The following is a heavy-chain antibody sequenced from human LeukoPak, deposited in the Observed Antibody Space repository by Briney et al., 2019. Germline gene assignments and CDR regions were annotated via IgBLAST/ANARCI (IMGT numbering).Heavy chain of an antibody. CDR3: ARATFRGDSSGWYGNY. V-gene: IGHV3-7*01. D-gene: IGHD6-19*01. CDR1: GFTFSSYW. J-gene: IGHJ4*02. CDR2: IKQDGSER. Sequence: GGTLRLSCAASGFTFSSYWMSWVRQAPGKGLEWVANIKQDGSERYYVDSVKGRFTISRDNAKNSLYPQMNSLRAEHTAVYYCARATFRGDSSGWYGNYWGQGTLVTVSS.